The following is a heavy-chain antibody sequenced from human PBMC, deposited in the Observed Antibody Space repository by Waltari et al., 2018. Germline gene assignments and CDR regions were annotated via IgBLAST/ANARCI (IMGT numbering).Heavy chain of an antibody. CDR1: GFTFSSYG. V-gene: IGHV3-30*02. CDR2: IRYDGRKK. D-gene: IGHD1-26*01. CDR3: AKGVAGATMTYYYYMDV. J-gene: IGHJ6*03. Sequence: QVQLVESGGGVVQPGGSLRLSCAASGFTFSSYGMHWVRQALGQGREWVAFIRYDGRKKYYADFVKGRFTISRDNSKNTLYLQMNSLRAEDTAVYYCAKGVAGATMTYYYYMDVWGKGTTVTVSS.